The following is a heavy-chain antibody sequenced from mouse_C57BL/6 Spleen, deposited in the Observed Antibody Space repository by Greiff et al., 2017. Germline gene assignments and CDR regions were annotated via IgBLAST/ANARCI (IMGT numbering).Heavy chain of an antibody. Sequence: VQLQQSGAELVRPGASVQLSCTASGFNIQDYYMPWVQQRPEQGLEWIGRFDPEDGDTEYAPKFQGKATMTADPSSYPACLQLSSLTSEATAVYYCTAGYYGSAWFAYWGQGTLVNVSA. CDR2: FDPEDGDT. CDR3: TAGYYGSAWFAY. J-gene: IGHJ3*01. CDR1: GFNIQDYY. D-gene: IGHD1-1*01. V-gene: IGHV14-1*01.